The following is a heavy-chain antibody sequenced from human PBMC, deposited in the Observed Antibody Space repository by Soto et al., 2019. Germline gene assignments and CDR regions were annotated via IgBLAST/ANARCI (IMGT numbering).Heavy chain of an antibody. V-gene: IGHV3-33*01. J-gene: IGHJ4*02. CDR3: ARGGYSSGWPPLDQ. CDR1: GFNFRNYG. CDR2: IGNDGSSE. D-gene: IGHD5-18*01. Sequence: QVKLVESGGGVVQPGTSLRLSCAASGFNFRNYGMNWVRQAPGKGLEWVEVIGNDGSSEKYADSVKGRITISRDDSKKTLYLHMNSPRVEDTAVYYCARGGYSSGWPPLDQWGQGPLVTVSS.